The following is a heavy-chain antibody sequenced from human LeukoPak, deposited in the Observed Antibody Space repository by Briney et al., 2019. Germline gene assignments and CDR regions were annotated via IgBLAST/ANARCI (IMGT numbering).Heavy chain of an antibody. V-gene: IGHV3-30*18. D-gene: IGHD3-22*01. J-gene: IGHJ4*02. CDR3: AKDPTLDYYDSSGYYSYYFDY. CDR1: GFTFSSYG. Sequence: PGGSLRLSCAASGFTFSSYGMHWVRQAPGKGLEWVAVISYDGSNKYYADSVKGRFTISRDNSKNTLYLQMNSLRAEDTAVYYCAKDPTLDYYDSSGYYSYYFDYWGQGTLVTVSS. CDR2: ISYDGSNK.